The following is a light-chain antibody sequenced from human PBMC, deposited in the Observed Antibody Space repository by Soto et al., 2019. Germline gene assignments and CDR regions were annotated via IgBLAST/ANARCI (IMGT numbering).Light chain of an antibody. CDR2: DTS. V-gene: IGKV3-20*01. CDR3: QQYGTSEII. Sequence: EMLMTQSPATLSVSPGEIVSLSCRASQSVCNSFVAWYQQKPGQPPRLLIYDTSKRATGIPDRFSGSVSGTDFTLSISRVEPEDFAVFYCQQYGTSEIIFGQGTRLEIK. J-gene: IGKJ5*01. CDR1: QSVCNSF.